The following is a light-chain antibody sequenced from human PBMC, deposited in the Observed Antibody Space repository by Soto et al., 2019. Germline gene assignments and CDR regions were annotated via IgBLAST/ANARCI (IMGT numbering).Light chain of an antibody. Sequence: QPVLTQSSSASASLGSSVRLTCILSSGHSSYIIAWHQQQPGKAPRYLMKLEGSGSYNKGSGVPDRFSGSSSGADRYLTIPNLQSEDEADYYCETWDSNTRVFGGGTKLTVL. CDR3: ETWDSNTRV. V-gene: IGLV4-60*03. J-gene: IGLJ3*02. CDR1: SGHSSYI. CDR2: LEGSGSY.